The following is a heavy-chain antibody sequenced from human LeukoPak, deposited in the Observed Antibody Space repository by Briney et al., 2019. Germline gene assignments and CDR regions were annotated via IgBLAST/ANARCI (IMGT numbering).Heavy chain of an antibody. CDR3: ARAVGRYFDY. CDR2: IYYRGST. V-gene: IGHV4-59*01. CDR1: GGSISSYY. Sequence: SETLSLTCTVSGGSISSYYWSWIRQPPGKGLEWIGYIYYRGSTNYNPSLKSRVTISVDTAKNQFSLKLSSVTAADTAVYYCARAVGRYFDYWGQGTLVTVSS. J-gene: IGHJ4*02. D-gene: IGHD1-26*01.